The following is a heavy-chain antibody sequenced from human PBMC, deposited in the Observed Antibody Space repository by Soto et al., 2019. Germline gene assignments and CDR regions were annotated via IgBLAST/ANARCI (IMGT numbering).Heavy chain of an antibody. CDR1: GGSISSYY. CDR2: IYYSGST. Sequence: SETLSLTCTVSGGSISSYYWSWIRQPPGKGLEWIGYIYYSGSTNYNPSLKSRVTISVDTSKNQFSLKLSSVTAADTAVYYCASQRITMVRGVSKAFDYWGQGTLVTVSS. CDR3: ASQRITMVRGVSKAFDY. J-gene: IGHJ4*02. D-gene: IGHD3-10*01. V-gene: IGHV4-59*01.